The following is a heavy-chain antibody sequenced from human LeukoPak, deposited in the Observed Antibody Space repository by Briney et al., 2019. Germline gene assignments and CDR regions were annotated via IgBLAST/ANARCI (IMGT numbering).Heavy chain of an antibody. CDR2: INPNSGGT. J-gene: IGHJ6*03. D-gene: IGHD3-22*01. CDR1: GYTFTSYY. CDR3: ARVPVDYYDSSGYYYYYYMDV. Sequence: GASVKVSCKASGYTFTSYYMHWVRQAPGQGLEWMGWINPNSGGTNYAQKFQGRVTMTRDTSISTAYMELSRLRSDDTAVYYCARVPVDYYDSSGYYYYYYMDVWGKGTTVTVSS. V-gene: IGHV1-2*02.